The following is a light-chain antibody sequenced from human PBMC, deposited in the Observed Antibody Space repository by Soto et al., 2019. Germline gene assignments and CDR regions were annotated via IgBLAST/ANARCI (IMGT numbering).Light chain of an antibody. J-gene: IGLJ1*01. CDR2: NNT. CDR1: NSNIGADYE. Sequence: QSVLTQPPSVSGAPGQRVTISCTGSNSNIGADYEVYWYQQFPGTAPKLLISNNTNRPSGVPDRFSGSRSGTSASLAITGLQSEDEAAYYCSSHGGANNFYVFGTGTKLTVL. CDR3: SSHGGANNFYV. V-gene: IGLV1-40*01.